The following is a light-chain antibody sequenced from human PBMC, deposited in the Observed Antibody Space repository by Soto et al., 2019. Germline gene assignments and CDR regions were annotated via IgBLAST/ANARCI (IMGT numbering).Light chain of an antibody. CDR1: QDIHNY. V-gene: IGKV1-8*01. Sequence: AVLLTQSPSSFSASTGDRATITCRASQDIHNYLAWYQQVPGKAPKLLLYAASILQTGVPSGFSGSGSGTDFTLTIDGLQSEDFATDYCQHYYNNPWTFGQGTTVE. CDR3: QHYYNNPWT. J-gene: IGKJ1*01. CDR2: AAS.